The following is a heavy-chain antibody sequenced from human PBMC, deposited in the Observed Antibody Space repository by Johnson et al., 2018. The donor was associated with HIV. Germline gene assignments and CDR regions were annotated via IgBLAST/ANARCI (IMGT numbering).Heavy chain of an antibody. D-gene: IGHD6-6*01. Sequence: QVQLVESGGSVVRPGRSLRLSCAASGFTFSSYAMHWVRQAPGKGLEWVAVISYDGSNKYYADSVKGRFTISRDNSKNTLYLQMNSLRAEDTAVYYCARVGDSSSSLGAFDIWGQGTMVTVSS. J-gene: IGHJ3*02. V-gene: IGHV3-30*04. CDR3: ARVGDSSSSLGAFDI. CDR1: GFTFSSYA. CDR2: ISYDGSNK.